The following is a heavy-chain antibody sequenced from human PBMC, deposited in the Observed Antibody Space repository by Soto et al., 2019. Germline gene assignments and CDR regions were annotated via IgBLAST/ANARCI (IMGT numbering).Heavy chain of an antibody. J-gene: IGHJ4*02. CDR3: ARDVGGILDY. CDR2: ARQDGVDK. V-gene: IGHV3-7*03. CDR1: GFTLFNYW. Sequence: WGSLRLSCTASGFTLFNYWIAFFRQAPWKGLEWVANARQDGVDKGHADSVRDRFTIIRENARNSVFLQMNSLRAEDTAVYFCARDVGGILDYWGQGTLVTVSS.